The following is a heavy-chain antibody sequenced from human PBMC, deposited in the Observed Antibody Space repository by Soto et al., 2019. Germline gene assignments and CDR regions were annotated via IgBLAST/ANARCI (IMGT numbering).Heavy chain of an antibody. D-gene: IGHD6-19*01. CDR3: ARGIAVAINWFDP. CDR1: GDSIGSSNW. J-gene: IGHJ5*02. CDR2: IYHSGST. V-gene: IGHV4-4*02. Sequence: SETLSLTCTVSGDSIGSSNWWSWVRQPPGKGLEWIGEIYHSGSTNYNPSLKSRVTISVDKSKNQFSLKLSSVTAADTAVYYCARGIAVAINWFDPWGQGTLVTV.